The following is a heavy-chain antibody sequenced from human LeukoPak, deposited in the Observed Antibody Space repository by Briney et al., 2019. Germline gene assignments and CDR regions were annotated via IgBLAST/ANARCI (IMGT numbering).Heavy chain of an antibody. V-gene: IGHV4-30-4*01. CDR2: IYYSGST. J-gene: IGHJ4*02. Sequence: SETLSLTCAVYGGSFSGYYWSWIRQPPGKGLEWIGYIYYSGSTYYNPSLKSRITISIDTSKNQFSLKLSSVTAADTAVYYCSTTYYDFWSGIRGWGQGTLVTVSS. D-gene: IGHD3-3*01. CDR3: STTYYDFWSGIRG. CDR1: GGSFSGYY.